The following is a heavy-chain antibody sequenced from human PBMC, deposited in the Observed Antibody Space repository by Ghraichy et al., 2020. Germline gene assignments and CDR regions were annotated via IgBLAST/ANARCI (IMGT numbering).Heavy chain of an antibody. D-gene: IGHD2-15*01. CDR1: GFTFSNYW. Sequence: GESLNISCAASGFTFSNYWMYLVRQSPGKGLLWVSRIAKDGSFTTYADSVKGRFTISRDNAKDTLYLQMNSLTGEDTAVYYCARGLCSGGKCDYYYGMDVWGQGTTVTVSS. CDR3: ARGLCSGGKCDYYYGMDV. J-gene: IGHJ6*02. CDR2: IAKDGSFT. V-gene: IGHV3-74*03.